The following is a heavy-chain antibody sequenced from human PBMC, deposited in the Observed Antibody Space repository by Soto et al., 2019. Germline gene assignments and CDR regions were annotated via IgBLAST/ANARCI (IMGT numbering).Heavy chain of an antibody. CDR2: IFWDDDK. J-gene: IGHJ4*02. CDR3: ARFDSGLPWSGELLSGYFDY. D-gene: IGHD3-10*01. Sequence: QITLKESGPTLVKPTQTLTLTCTFSGFSLSTSGVGVGWIRQPPGKALEWLALIFWDDDKRYSPSLKSRLTITKDTSKTQVVLTMSNVDPMDTATYYCARFDSGLPWSGELLSGYFDYWGQGTLVTVSS. CDR1: GFSLSTSGVG. V-gene: IGHV2-5*02.